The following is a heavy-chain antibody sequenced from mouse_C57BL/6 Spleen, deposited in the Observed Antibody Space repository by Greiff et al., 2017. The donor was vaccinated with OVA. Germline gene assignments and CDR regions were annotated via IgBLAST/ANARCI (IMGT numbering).Heavy chain of an antibody. Sequence: VQLKQPGAELVMPGASVKLSCKASGYTFTSYWMHWVQQRPGQGLEWIGEIDPSDSYTNYNHKFKGKFTMTIDKSSSTSYMQLSRLTSEDTAVYYCARYGNDSSYWYIDVWGTGTTVTVSS. D-gene: IGHD2-2*01. CDR2: IDPSDSYT. CDR3: ARYGNDSSYWYIDV. V-gene: IGHV1-69*01. CDR1: GYTFTSYW. J-gene: IGHJ1*03.